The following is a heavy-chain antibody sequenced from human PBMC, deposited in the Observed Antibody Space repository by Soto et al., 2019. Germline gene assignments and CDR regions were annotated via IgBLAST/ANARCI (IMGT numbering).Heavy chain of an antibody. V-gene: IGHV3-11*06. Sequence: GGSLRLSCAASGFTFSDYYVSWIRQAPGKGLEWVSYISSSSSYTNYADSVKGRFTISRDNAKNSLYLQMNSLRAEDTAVYYCARFYYDSSGYLPSPYYYYYGMDVWGQGTTVTVSS. J-gene: IGHJ6*02. CDR3: ARFYYDSSGYLPSPYYYYYGMDV. CDR1: GFTFSDYY. CDR2: ISSSSSYT. D-gene: IGHD3-22*01.